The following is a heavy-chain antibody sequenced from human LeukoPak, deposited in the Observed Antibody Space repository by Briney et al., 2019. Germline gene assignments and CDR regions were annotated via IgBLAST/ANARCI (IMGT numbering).Heavy chain of an antibody. CDR1: GFTFSSYA. D-gene: IGHD6-19*01. CDR2: ISGSGGST. J-gene: IGHJ4*02. Sequence: GGSLRLSCAASGFTFSSYAMSWVRQAPGKGLEWVSAISGSGGSTYYADSVKGRFTISRDNSKNTLYLQMNSLRAEDTAVYYCARDRVDSSGCSNYWGQGTLVTVSS. V-gene: IGHV3-23*01. CDR3: ARDRVDSSGCSNY.